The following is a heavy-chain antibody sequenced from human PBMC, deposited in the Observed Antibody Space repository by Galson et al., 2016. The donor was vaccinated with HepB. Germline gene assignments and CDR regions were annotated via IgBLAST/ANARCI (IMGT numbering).Heavy chain of an antibody. Sequence: SETLSLTCTVSGGSIISNSYYWGWIRQTPGKRLEWIGIVFHSGTTYYNPSPKSRVTVSVDTSKNQFSLRLTSVTAADTAVYYCARHVGNVVEVVGVVHSWGQGALVTVSS. CDR2: VFHSGTT. J-gene: IGHJ4*02. CDR1: GGSIISNSYY. V-gene: IGHV4-39*01. D-gene: IGHD2-2*01. CDR3: ARHVGNVVEVVGVVHS.